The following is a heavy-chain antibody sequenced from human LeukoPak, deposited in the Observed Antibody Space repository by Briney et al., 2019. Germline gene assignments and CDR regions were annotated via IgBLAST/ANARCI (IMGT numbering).Heavy chain of an antibody. D-gene: IGHD3-3*01. Sequence: SGGSLRLSCAASGFTFSSYAMSWVRQAPGKGLEWVSAISGSGGSTYYADSVKGRFTISRDNSKNTLYLQMNSLRAEDTAVYYCATYDFWSGYYMGGFDYWGQGTLVTVSS. J-gene: IGHJ4*02. V-gene: IGHV3-23*01. CDR2: ISGSGGST. CDR3: ATYDFWSGYYMGGFDY. CDR1: GFTFSSYA.